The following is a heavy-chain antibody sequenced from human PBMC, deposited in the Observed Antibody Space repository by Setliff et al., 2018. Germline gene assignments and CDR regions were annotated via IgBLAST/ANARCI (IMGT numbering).Heavy chain of an antibody. CDR3: SRLVRFCTRIVCQRLSGDDF. Sequence: ASVKVSCKTSGYTFTNYGITWVRQAPGQGLEWMGWINNYSFKTNYPQKFLGRVTVTTDTSTGTAYMELGSLTSDDTAIYFCSRLVRFCTRIVCQRLSGDDFWGQGTLVTVSS. J-gene: IGHJ4*02. V-gene: IGHV1-18*01. CDR2: INNYSFKT. CDR1: GYTFTNYG. D-gene: IGHD2-15*01.